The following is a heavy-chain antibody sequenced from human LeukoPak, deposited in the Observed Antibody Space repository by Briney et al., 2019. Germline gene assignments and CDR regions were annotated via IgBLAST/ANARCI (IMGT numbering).Heavy chain of an antibody. D-gene: IGHD5-18*01. V-gene: IGHV1-46*01. CDR3: ARAKRRVRRWIQLWLLDY. J-gene: IGHJ4*02. CDR1: GYTFTSYY. CDR2: INPSGGST. Sequence: ASVKVSCKASGYTFTSYYMHWVRQAPGQGLEWMGIINPSGGSTSYAQKFQGRVTMTRDTSTSTVYMELSSLRSEDTAVYYCARAKRRVRRWIQLWLLDYWGQGTLVTASS.